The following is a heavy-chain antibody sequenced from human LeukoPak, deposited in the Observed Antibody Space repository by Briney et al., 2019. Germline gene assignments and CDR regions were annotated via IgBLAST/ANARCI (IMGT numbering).Heavy chain of an antibody. V-gene: IGHV3-7*01. CDR1: GFTFSSDW. D-gene: IGHD3-10*01. CDR3: VRYYTRHSWYFDL. J-gene: IGHJ2*01. CDR2: IKPDEGEK. Sequence: GGSLRLSCVASGFTFSSDWMLWVRQAPGKGLEWVANIKPDEGEKYYLDSVKGRFTVSRDNAKNSLYLQMNSLTVEDTAVYYCVRYYTRHSWYFDLWGRGTLVTVSS.